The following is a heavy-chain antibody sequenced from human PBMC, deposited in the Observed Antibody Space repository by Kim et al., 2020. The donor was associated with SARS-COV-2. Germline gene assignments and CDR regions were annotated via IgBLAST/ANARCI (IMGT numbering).Heavy chain of an antibody. CDR1: GFTFSSYS. D-gene: IGHD6-6*01. CDR2: ISSSSSYI. Sequence: GGSLRLSCAASGFTFSSYSMNWVRQAPGKGLEWVSSISSSSSYIYYADSVKGRFTISRDNAKNSLYLQMNSLRAEDTAVYYCASSLEQKDRGIAARPFDYWGQGTLVTVSS. CDR3: ASSLEQKDRGIAARPFDY. V-gene: IGHV3-21*01. J-gene: IGHJ4*02.